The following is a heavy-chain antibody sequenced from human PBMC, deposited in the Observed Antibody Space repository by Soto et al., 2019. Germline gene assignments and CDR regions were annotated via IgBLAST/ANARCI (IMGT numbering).Heavy chain of an antibody. CDR1: GFTFSSYA. J-gene: IGHJ4*02. D-gene: IGHD1-26*01. V-gene: IGHV3-30-3*01. CDR3: SGAESPDTAYFSLY. Sequence: SLSLSCAASGFTFSSYAMHWVRQAPGKGLEWVTVISYDGNNKYYADSVEGRFTISRDNSKNTLYLQMNSLNIEDSAVYYCSGAESPDTAYFSLYWGQGTPVTVSS. CDR2: ISYDGNNK.